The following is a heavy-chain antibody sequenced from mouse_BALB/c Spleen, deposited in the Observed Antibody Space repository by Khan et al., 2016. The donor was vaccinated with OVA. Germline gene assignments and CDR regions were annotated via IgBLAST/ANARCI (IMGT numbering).Heavy chain of an antibody. CDR3: ARCYDYDGGYVMDY. D-gene: IGHD2-4*01. J-gene: IGHJ4*01. CDR2: ISYSGTT. Sequence: EVQLQESGPSLVKPSQTLSLTCSVTGDSITSGYWNWIRKFPGNKLEYMGYISYSGTTYFNPSLKSRISITRDTSKNQYYLKLNSVTTEDTAKYDCARCYDYDGGYVMDYWGQGTSVTVSS. V-gene: IGHV3-8*02. CDR1: GDSITSGY.